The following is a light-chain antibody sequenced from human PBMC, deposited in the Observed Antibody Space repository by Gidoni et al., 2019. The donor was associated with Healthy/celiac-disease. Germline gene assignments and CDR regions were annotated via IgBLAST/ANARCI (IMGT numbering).Light chain of an antibody. Sequence: EIVLTQSPGTLSWSPGERATLSCRASQSVSSSYLAWYQQKPGQAPRLLIYGASSRATGIPDRFSGSWSGTDFTLTISRLEPEDFAVYYCQQYGSSRPFGGGTKVEIK. J-gene: IGKJ4*01. CDR3: QQYGSSRP. V-gene: IGKV3-20*01. CDR1: QSVSSSY. CDR2: GAS.